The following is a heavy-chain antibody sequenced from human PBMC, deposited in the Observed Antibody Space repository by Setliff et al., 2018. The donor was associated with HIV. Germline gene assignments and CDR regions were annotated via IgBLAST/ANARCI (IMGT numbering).Heavy chain of an antibody. CDR3: ARALSDDSSGYFTQNCFNY. D-gene: IGHD3-22*01. CDR1: GGSISSYY. V-gene: IGHV4-4*08. Sequence: SETLSLTCTVSGGSISSYYWSWIRQPPGKGLEWIGYIYTSGSTNYNPSLRSRVTISVDTSKNQFSLKLSSVTAADTAVYYCARALSDDSSGYFTQNCFNYWGQGALVTVSS. J-gene: IGHJ4*02. CDR2: IYTSGST.